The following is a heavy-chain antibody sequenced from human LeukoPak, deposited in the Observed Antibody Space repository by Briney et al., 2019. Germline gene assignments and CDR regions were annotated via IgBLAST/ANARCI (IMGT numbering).Heavy chain of an antibody. Sequence: GGSLRLSRAASGFTFSSYGMHWVRQAPGKGLEWVAVIWYDGGNKYYAESVKGRFTISRDDSKNTLFLQMNSLRAEDTAVYYCARTEIVGATIDYWGQGTLVTVSS. V-gene: IGHV3-33*01. D-gene: IGHD1-26*01. CDR3: ARTEIVGATIDY. CDR1: GFTFSSYG. J-gene: IGHJ4*02. CDR2: IWYDGGNK.